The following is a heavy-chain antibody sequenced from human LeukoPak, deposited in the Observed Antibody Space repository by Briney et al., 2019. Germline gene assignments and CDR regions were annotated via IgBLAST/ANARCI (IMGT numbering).Heavy chain of an antibody. CDR2: ISWDGGST. Sequence: GGSLRLSCTASGFTFDDYTMHWVRHAPGKGLEWVSLISWDGGSTYYADSVKGRFTISRDNSKNSLYLQMNSLRTEDTALYYCARGWFGGGIVRGAEFDYWGQGTLVTVSS. V-gene: IGHV3-43*01. J-gene: IGHJ4*02. CDR1: GFTFDDYT. CDR3: ARGWFGGGIVRGAEFDY. D-gene: IGHD3-16*01.